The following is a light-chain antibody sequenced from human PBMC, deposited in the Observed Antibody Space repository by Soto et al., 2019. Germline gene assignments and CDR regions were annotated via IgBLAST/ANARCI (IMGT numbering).Light chain of an antibody. CDR1: QSVSSY. J-gene: IGKJ1*01. Sequence: EIVLTQSPATLSLSPGERATLSCRASQSVSSYLAWYQQKPGQAPRLLIYDASNRATGIPARLSGSGSGTDFTLTISRLEPEDFAVYYCQQRGNWPWTFGQGTKVEIK. CDR3: QQRGNWPWT. CDR2: DAS. V-gene: IGKV3-11*01.